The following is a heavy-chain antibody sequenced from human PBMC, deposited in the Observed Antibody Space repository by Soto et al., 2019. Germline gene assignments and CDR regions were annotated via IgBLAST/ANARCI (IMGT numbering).Heavy chain of an antibody. J-gene: IGHJ4*02. V-gene: IGHV3-30*18. CDR1: GFTFSSYG. Sequence: PGGSLRLSCADSGFTFSSYGMHWVRQAPGKGLEWLAVISYDGSNTHYADSVKSRFTVSRDNSKNMLYLQMNSLRVEDTAVYYCAKDTYYHDTSGYYVFDYWGQGTLVTVSS. CDR3: AKDTYYHDTSGYYVFDY. D-gene: IGHD3-22*01. CDR2: ISYDGSNT.